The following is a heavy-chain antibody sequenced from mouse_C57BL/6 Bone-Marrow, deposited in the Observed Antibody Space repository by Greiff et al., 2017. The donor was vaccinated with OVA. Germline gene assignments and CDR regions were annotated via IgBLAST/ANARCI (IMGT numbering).Heavy chain of an antibody. Sequence: QVQLQQPGAELVKPGASVKLSCKASGYTFTSSWMQWVKQRPGQGLKWIGEIDPSDSYTNYNQKFKGKATLTVDTSSSTAYMQLSSLTSEDSAVYYCARSFDYYDGYYYFDYWGQGTTLTVSS. CDR1: GYTFTSSW. D-gene: IGHD2-3*01. V-gene: IGHV1-50*01. CDR2: IDPSDSYT. J-gene: IGHJ2*01. CDR3: ARSFDYYDGYYYFDY.